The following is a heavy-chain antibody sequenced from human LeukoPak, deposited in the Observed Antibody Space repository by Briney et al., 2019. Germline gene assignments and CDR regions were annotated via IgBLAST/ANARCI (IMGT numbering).Heavy chain of an antibody. J-gene: IGHJ6*02. CDR1: GGSISSNY. CDR2: IYYRGST. CDR3: ARQNYDEVNYHYYGLDV. D-gene: IGHD3-3*01. Sequence: SETLSLTCTVSGGSISSNYWSWIRQSPGKGLEWIGYIYYRGSTDYNPSLKSRVAISVDTSRNQFSLKLTSVTAADTAVYYCARQNYDEVNYHYYGLDVWGQGTTVTVSS. V-gene: IGHV4-59*08.